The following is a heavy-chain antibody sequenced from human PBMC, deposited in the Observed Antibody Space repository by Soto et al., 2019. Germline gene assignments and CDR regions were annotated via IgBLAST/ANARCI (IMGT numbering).Heavy chain of an antibody. J-gene: IGHJ4*02. CDR3: ARLDNTGRYQSFDY. V-gene: IGHV4-39*01. D-gene: IGHD1-26*01. Sequence: SETLSLTCTFSGGSISSGGYYLSWIRQHPGKGLEWIGYISYSGSTYYNPSLKSRVTISVDTSKNQFSLKLTSVTAADTAVYHCARLDNTGRYQSFDYWGQGILVTVSS. CDR2: ISYSGST. CDR1: GGSISSGGYY.